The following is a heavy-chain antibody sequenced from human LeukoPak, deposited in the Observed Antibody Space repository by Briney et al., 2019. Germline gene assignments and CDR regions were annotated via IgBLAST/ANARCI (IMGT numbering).Heavy chain of an antibody. J-gene: IGHJ3*02. CDR1: GGSISSSRYS. V-gene: IGHV4-39*07. CDR3: ARSDAFDI. Sequence: SETLSLTCTVSGGSISSSRYSWGWIRQPPGKGLEWIGSIYYSGSTYYNPSLKGRVTISVDTSKNQFSLKLSSVTAADTAVYYCARSDAFDIWGQGTMVTVSS. CDR2: IYYSGST.